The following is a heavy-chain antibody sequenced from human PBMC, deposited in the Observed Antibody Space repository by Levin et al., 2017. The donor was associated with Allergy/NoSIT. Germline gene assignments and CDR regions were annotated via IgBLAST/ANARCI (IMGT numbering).Heavy chain of an antibody. Sequence: GESLKISCAASGFTFSSYAMSWVRQAPGKGLEWVSAISGSGGSTYYADSVKGRFTISRDNSKNTLYLQMNSLRAEDTAVYYCAKGVLRFGELFDGGYWGQGTLVTVSS. D-gene: IGHD3-10*01. CDR3: AKGVLRFGELFDGGY. CDR1: GFTFSSYA. J-gene: IGHJ4*02. CDR2: ISGSGGST. V-gene: IGHV3-23*01.